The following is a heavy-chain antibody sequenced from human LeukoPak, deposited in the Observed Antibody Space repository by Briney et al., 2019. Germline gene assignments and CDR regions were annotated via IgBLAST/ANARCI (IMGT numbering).Heavy chain of an antibody. CDR2: INHSGST. CDR1: GGSFSGYY. Sequence: SETLSLTCAVYGGSFSGYYWSWIRQPPGKGLEWIGEINHSGSTNYNPPLKSRVTISVDTSKNQFSLKLSSVTAADTAVYYCARGLRRYYYYYGMDVWGQGTTVTVSS. J-gene: IGHJ6*02. CDR3: ARGLRRYYYYYGMDV. V-gene: IGHV4-34*01.